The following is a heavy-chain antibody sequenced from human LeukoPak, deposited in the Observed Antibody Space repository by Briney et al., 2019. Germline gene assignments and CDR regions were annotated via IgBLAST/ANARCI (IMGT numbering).Heavy chain of an antibody. V-gene: IGHV3-74*01. CDR1: GFTFSTYW. J-gene: IGHJ6*03. D-gene: IGHD3-10*01. CDR2: ISSDGSST. Sequence: GGSLRLSCAASGFTFSTYWMHWVRQAPGMGLVWVSRISSDGSSTSDADSVQGRFTISGDNAKNTLYLQMNSLRAEDTAVYYCARAGRVSMVRGLSGYYYSYMDVWGKGTTVTVSS. CDR3: ARAGRVSMVRGLSGYYYSYMDV.